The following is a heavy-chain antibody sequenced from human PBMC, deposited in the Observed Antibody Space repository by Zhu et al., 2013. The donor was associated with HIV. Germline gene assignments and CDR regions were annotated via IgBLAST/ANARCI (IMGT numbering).Heavy chain of an antibody. D-gene: IGHD1-1*01. CDR3: ARALLDRRPPEGYYYYGMDV. J-gene: IGHJ6*02. CDR1: GYTFTSYD. Sequence: QVQLVQSGAEVKKPGASVKVSCKASGYTFTSYDINWVRQATGQGLEWMGWMNPNSGNTGYAQKFQGRVTMTRNTSISTAYMELSSLRSEDTAVYYCARALLDRRPPEGYYYYGMDVWGQGTTVTVSS. CDR2: MNPNSGNT. V-gene: IGHV1-8*01.